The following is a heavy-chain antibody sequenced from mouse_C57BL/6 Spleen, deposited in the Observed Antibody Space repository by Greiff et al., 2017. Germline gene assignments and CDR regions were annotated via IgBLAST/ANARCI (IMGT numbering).Heavy chain of an antibody. CDR3: ARSFHYYAMDY. J-gene: IGHJ4*01. CDR2: ISSGSSTI. Sequence: EVKLVESGGGLVKPGGSLKLSCAASGFTFSDYGMHWVRQAPEKGLEWVAYISSGSSTIYYADTVKVRFTISRDNAKNTLFLQMTSLRSEDTAMYYCARSFHYYAMDYWGQGTSVTVSS. CDR1: GFTFSDYG. V-gene: IGHV5-17*01.